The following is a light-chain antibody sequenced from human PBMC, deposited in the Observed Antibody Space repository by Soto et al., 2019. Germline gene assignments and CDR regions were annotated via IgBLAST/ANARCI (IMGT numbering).Light chain of an antibody. CDR2: DNE. CDR3: GTWDTSLSTYV. Sequence: QSVLTQPPSVSAAPGQKVTISCSGTRSNIGDNYVSWYQQLPGTAPKLLISDNERRPSGIPDRFSGSKSATTATLAITGLQTGDEADYYCGTWDTSLSTYVFAAGTKVTVL. CDR1: RSNIGDNY. V-gene: IGLV1-51*01. J-gene: IGLJ1*01.